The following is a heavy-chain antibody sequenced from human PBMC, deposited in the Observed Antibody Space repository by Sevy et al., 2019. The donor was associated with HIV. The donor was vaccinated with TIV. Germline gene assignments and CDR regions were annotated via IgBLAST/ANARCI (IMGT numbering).Heavy chain of an antibody. Sequence: GGSLRLSCAASGFTFSNYAMSWVRQAPGKGLEWVSGISTSGSGTFYADSVKGRFTISRDNSKNTLYLQMNSLRAQDTAVYYCVKELSLGTTVPARTGWGQGTLVTVSS. CDR2: ISTSGSGT. J-gene: IGHJ4*02. CDR3: VKELSLGTTVPARTG. CDR1: GFTFSNYA. D-gene: IGHD4-17*01. V-gene: IGHV3-23*01.